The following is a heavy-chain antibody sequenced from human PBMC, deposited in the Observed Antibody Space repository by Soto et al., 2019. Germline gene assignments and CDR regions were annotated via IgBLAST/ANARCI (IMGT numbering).Heavy chain of an antibody. CDR2: INPSGGST. J-gene: IGHJ3*02. Sequence: ASVKVSCKASGYTFTSYYMHWVRQAPGQGLEWMGIINPSGGSTSYAQKFQGRVTMTRDTSTSTVYMELSSLRSGDTAVYYCASLIGEFGMNDAFDIWGQGTMVTVSS. CDR1: GYTFTSYY. D-gene: IGHD3-10*01. CDR3: ASLIGEFGMNDAFDI. V-gene: IGHV1-46*01.